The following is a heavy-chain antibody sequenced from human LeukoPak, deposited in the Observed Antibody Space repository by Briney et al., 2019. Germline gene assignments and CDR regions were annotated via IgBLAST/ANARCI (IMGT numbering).Heavy chain of an antibody. V-gene: IGHV4-39*01. J-gene: IGHJ5*02. CDR2: IYYTGTT. CDR1: GGSISSAAYY. D-gene: IGHD6-13*01. CDR3: ARRPIAASNNWFDP. Sequence: SETLSLTCTVSGGSISSAAYYWGWVRQPPGKGLDWIGSIYYTGTTYYSPSLQTRATLSFDTSKNQFSLKLTSVTAADTAVYFCARRPIAASNNWFDPWGQGTLVTVSS.